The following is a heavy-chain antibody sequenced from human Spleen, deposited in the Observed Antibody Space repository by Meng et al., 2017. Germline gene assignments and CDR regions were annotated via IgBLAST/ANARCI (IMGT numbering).Heavy chain of an antibody. Sequence: GGSLRLSCAASGFTFDDYGMSWVRQAPGKGPEWVSGISGNGDNTYYADSVKGRFTISRDNSKNTLYLQMDSLRAEDMAVYFCAKDPGFIAVAGGYYFDSWGQGSLVTVSS. D-gene: IGHD6-19*01. CDR2: ISGNGDNT. V-gene: IGHV3-23*01. J-gene: IGHJ4*02. CDR3: AKDPGFIAVAGGYYFDS. CDR1: GFTFDDYG.